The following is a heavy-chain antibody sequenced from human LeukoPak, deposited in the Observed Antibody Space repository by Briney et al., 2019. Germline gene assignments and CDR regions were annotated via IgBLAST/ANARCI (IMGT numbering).Heavy chain of an antibody. CDR2: IILIFGKT. V-gene: IGHV1-69*13. CDR1: GGTFNNYA. D-gene: IGHD2-2*01. CDR3: SRDESGIPAGLRGWFDP. Sequence: ASVKVSCKASGGTFNNYAINWVRQAPGQGLEWMGGIILIFGKTNYAQKFQGRVTITADESTSTAYMELSDLRYEDTAVYYRSRDESGIPAGLRGWFDPWGQGTLVTVSS. J-gene: IGHJ5*02.